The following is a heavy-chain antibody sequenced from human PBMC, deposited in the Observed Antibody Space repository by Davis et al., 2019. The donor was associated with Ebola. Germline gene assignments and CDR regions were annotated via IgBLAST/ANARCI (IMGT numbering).Heavy chain of an antibody. J-gene: IGHJ4*02. V-gene: IGHV3-53*05. CDR2: IYDQST. CDR3: ATTQWLREFDN. D-gene: IGHD6-19*01. Sequence: GESLKISCTASGFTVSSNHMSWVRPAPGKGLEWGSVIYDQSTAYADAVRGRFIISRDKSNNTLYLEMSSLRVDDTAVYYCATTQWLREFDNWGQGTLVTVSS. CDR1: GFTVSSNH.